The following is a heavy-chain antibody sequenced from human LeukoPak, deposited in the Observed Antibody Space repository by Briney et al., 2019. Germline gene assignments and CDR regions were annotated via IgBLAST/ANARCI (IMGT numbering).Heavy chain of an antibody. J-gene: IGHJ4*02. CDR2: INPNSGGT. V-gene: IGHV1-2*02. Sequence: ASVKVSCKVSGYTLTELSMHWVRQAPGQGLEWMGWINPNSGGTNYAQKFQGRVTMTRDTSISTAYMELSRLRSDDTAVYYCASLSTEITAFDYWGQGTLVTVSS. D-gene: IGHD1-20*01. CDR3: ASLSTEITAFDY. CDR1: GYTLTELS.